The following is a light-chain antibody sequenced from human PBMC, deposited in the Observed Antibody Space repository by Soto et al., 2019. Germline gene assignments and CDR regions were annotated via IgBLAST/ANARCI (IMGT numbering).Light chain of an antibody. J-gene: IGLJ1*01. CDR3: SSYTSSSTLV. V-gene: IGLV2-14*01. CDR2: DVS. CDR1: TSDVGGYNS. Sequence: QPVLTQPASVSGSPGQSITVSCTGTTSDVGGYNSVSWYQQHPGKVPKLMIYDVSNRPSGVSNRFSGSKSGNTASLTISGLQAEDEADYYCSSYTSSSTLVFGTGTKLTVL.